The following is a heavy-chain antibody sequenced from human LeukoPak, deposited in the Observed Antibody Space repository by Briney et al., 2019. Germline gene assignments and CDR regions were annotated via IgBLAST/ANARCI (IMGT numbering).Heavy chain of an antibody. CDR2: IHPEGNEK. J-gene: IGHJ4*02. CDR3: ARGDAFSGDH. Sequence: PGGSLRLSCAVSGFTFSNFWMSWVRQAPGRGLEWVANIHPEGNEKYHVESVKGRFTMSRDNAENLLFLQMNGLRVEDTAVYYCARGDAFSGDHWGQGTLVTVSS. V-gene: IGHV3-7*04. CDR1: GFTFSNFW.